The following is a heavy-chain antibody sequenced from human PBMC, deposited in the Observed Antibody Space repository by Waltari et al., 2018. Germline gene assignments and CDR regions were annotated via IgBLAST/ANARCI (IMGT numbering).Heavy chain of an antibody. V-gene: IGHV3-48*03. D-gene: IGHD3-10*01. CDR1: GFPFSSYE. CDR2: ISSSGSTI. CDR3: ARDYAEGSAY. J-gene: IGHJ4*02. Sequence: EVQLVESGGGLVQPGGSLRLSCAASGFPFSSYEMNWVRQAPGKGLEWVSYISSSGSTIYYADSVKGRFTISRDNAKNSLYLQMNSLRAEDTAVYYCARDYAEGSAYWGQGTLVTVSS.